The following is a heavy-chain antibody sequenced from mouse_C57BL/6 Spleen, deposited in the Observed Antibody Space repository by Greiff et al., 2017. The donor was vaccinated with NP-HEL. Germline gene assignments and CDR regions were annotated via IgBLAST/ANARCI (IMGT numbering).Heavy chain of an antibody. Sequence: QVQLKQSGAELARPGASVKMSCKASGYTFTSYTMHWVKQRPGQGLEWIGYINPSSGYTKYNQKFKDKATLTADKSSSTAYMQLSSLTSEDSAVYYCARSVITTVVGYFGVWGTGTTVSVSS. J-gene: IGHJ1*03. CDR2: INPSSGYT. V-gene: IGHV1-4*01. CDR3: ARSVITTVVGYFGV. D-gene: IGHD1-1*01. CDR1: GYTFTSYT.